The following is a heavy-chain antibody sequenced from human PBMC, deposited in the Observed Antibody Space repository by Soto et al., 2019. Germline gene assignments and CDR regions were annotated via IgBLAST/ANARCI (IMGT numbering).Heavy chain of an antibody. D-gene: IGHD1-1*01. V-gene: IGHV3-23*01. CDR3: AKEELEREGSSFDY. CDR2: ISGGGGTT. Sequence: EVQLLESGGGLGQPGGSLRLSCAASGFTFSSYAMSWVRQAPGKGLEWVSAISGGGGTTYYADSVKGRFTISRDNSRNTLYLQMNSLRAEDSAVYYCAKEELEREGSSFDYWGQGTLVTVSS. CDR1: GFTFSSYA. J-gene: IGHJ4*02.